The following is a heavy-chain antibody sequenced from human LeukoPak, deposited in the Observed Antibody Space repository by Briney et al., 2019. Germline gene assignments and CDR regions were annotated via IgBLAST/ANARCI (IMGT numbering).Heavy chain of an antibody. D-gene: IGHD2-2*01. CDR2: IYPGDSDT. V-gene: IGHV5-51*01. CDR1: GCSFTSYW. Sequence: PGESLKISCKGSGCSFTSYWIGWVRQMPGKGLEWMGIIYPGDSDTRYSPSFQGQVTISADKSITTAYLHWSSLKASDTAMYYCARQSAPYQLPSYYMDVWGKGTTVTVSS. J-gene: IGHJ6*03. CDR3: ARQSAPYQLPSYYMDV.